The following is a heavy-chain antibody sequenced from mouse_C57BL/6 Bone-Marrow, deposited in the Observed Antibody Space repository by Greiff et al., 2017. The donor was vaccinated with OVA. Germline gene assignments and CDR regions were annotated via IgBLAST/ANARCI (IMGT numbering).Heavy chain of an antibody. CDR1: GYTFTDYY. V-gene: IGHV1-19*01. CDR2: INPYNGGT. J-gene: IGHJ1*03. Sequence: EVQLQESGPVLVKPGASVKLSCKASGYTFTDYYMNWVKQSPGKSLEWIGVINPYNGGTSYNQKFKGKATLTVDQSSSTAYMELNSLTSEDSAVYYCARGFRWYFDVWGTGTTVTVSS. CDR3: ARGFRWYFDV.